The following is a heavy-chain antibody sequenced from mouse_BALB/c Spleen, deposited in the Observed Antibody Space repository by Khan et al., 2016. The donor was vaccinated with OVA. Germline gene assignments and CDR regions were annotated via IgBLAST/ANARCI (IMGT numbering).Heavy chain of an antibody. CDR1: GYTFTTYW. CDR2: INPTSGYT. CDR3: TRDRIDY. Sequence: QVQLKESGAELAKPGASVKMSCKASGYTFTTYWMHWVKQRPGQGLEWIGYINPTSGYTDYNDKFTDRATLSADKSSSTAYMQLNSLTSEDSAVYYCTRDRIDYWGQGTTRTVSS. V-gene: IGHV1-7*01. J-gene: IGHJ2*01.